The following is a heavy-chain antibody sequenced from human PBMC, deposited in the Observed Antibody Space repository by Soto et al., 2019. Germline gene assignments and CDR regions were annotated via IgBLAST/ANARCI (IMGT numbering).Heavy chain of an antibody. J-gene: IGHJ6*02. CDR3: ARDLRSTRTPNYYGMDV. D-gene: IGHD1-1*01. V-gene: IGHV3-21*01. CDR1: GFTFSSYS. Sequence: GGSLSLSCAASGFTFSSYSMNWVRQAPGKGLEWVSSISSSSSYIYYADSVKGRFTISRDNAKNSLYLQMNSLRAEDTAVYYCARDLRSTRTPNYYGMDVWGQGTTVTVSS. CDR2: ISSSSSYI.